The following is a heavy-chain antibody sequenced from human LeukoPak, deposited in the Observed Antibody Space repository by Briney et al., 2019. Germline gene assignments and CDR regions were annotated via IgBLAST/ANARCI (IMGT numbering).Heavy chain of an antibody. CDR3: AKTYYDILTGYYRGDYYYYMDV. CDR1: GYTFTGYY. CDR2: INPNSGGT. Sequence: ASVKVSCKASGYTFTGYYMHWVRQAPGQGLEWMGWINPNSGGTNYAQKFQGRVTMTRDTSISTAYMELSRLRSDDTAVYYCAKTYYDILTGYYRGDYYYYMDVWGKGTTVAISS. D-gene: IGHD3-9*01. V-gene: IGHV1-2*02. J-gene: IGHJ6*03.